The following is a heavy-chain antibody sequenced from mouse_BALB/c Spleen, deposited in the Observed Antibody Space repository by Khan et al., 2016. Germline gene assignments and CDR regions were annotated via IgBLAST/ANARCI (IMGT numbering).Heavy chain of an antibody. D-gene: IGHD1-1*01. CDR1: GDFITSGY. J-gene: IGHJ4*01. CDR3: ARFGTRENAMDY. V-gene: IGHV3-8*02. Sequence: EVQLQESGPSLVKPSQSLSLTCSVSGDFITSGYWNWIRKFPGNNLEYMGYISYTGITYYNPSLKSRISITRDTSKNQYYLQLNSVTTEDTATDSCARFGTRENAMDYWGQGTSVTVSS. CDR2: ISYTGIT.